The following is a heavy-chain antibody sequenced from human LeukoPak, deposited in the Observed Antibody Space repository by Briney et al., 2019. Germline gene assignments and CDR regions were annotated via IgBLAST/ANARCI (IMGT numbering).Heavy chain of an antibody. V-gene: IGHV1-2*02. D-gene: IGHD3-3*01. CDR3: ARDQTYYDFWSGYKRETPEAFDI. J-gene: IGHJ3*02. CDR2: INPNSGGT. CDR1: GYTFTGYY. Sequence: ASVKVSCKASGYTFTGYYMHWVRQAPGQGLEWMGWINPNSGGTNYAQKFQGRVTMTRDTSISTAYMELSRLRSDDTAVYYCARDQTYYDFWSGYKRETPEAFDIWGQGKMVTVFS.